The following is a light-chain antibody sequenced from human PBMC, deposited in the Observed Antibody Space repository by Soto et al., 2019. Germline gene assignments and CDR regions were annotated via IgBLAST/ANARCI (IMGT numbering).Light chain of an antibody. J-gene: IGKJ5*01. CDR3: QQRNSWPPIT. CDR2: GAS. V-gene: IGKV3D-20*02. Sequence: EIVLMQSPGTRSLSPGERATLSCRASQSVSSNYLAWYQQKPGQAPRRLIYGASSRATGIADRFSGSGSGTDFTLTISSLEPEDFALYYCQQRNSWPPITFGQGTRLEIK. CDR1: QSVSSNY.